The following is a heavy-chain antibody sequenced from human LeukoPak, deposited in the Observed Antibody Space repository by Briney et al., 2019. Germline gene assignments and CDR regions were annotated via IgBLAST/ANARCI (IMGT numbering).Heavy chain of an antibody. CDR1: GFTFSSYA. CDR2: ISSNGVST. D-gene: IGHD6-19*01. J-gene: IGHJ4*02. CDR3: VKVPSVAVPDIIPSDYFDY. Sequence: GGSLRLSCSASGFTFSSYAVYWVRQAPGKGLEYVSAISSNGVSTYYADSVKGRFTISRDNSQNTLYLQMSSLRVEDTAVYYCVKVPSVAVPDIIPSDYFDYWGQGTLVTVSS. V-gene: IGHV3-64D*06.